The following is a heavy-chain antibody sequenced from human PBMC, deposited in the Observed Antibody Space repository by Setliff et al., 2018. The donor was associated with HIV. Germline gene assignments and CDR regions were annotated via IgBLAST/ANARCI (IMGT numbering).Heavy chain of an antibody. V-gene: IGHV7-4-1*02. CDR1: GYVFSSYA. CDR3: ARATSRIYGHFDY. CDR2: INTNTGNP. D-gene: IGHD2-2*01. Sequence: ASVKVSCKASGYVFSSYAVNWVRQAPGQGLEWMGWINTNTGNPMYAQGFTRRFVFSLDTSLSTAYLQISSLKAEDTAVYYCARATSRIYGHFDYWAQGTLVTVSS. J-gene: IGHJ4*02.